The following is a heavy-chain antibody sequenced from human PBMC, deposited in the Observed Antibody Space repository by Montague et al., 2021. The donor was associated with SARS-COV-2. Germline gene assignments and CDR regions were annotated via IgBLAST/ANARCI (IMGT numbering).Heavy chain of an antibody. Sequence: SLRLSCAASGFTFSDNYMSWIRQAPGKGLEWVSYISSSSRDIKYADSVKGRFTISRDNVEISLYLQMNSLRGEDTAVYYCARERRLVATGSHYGMDVWGPGTTVIVSS. CDR2: ISSSSRDI. J-gene: IGHJ6*02. CDR1: GFTFSDNY. V-gene: IGHV3-11*05. CDR3: ARERRLVATGSHYGMDV. D-gene: IGHD5-12*01.